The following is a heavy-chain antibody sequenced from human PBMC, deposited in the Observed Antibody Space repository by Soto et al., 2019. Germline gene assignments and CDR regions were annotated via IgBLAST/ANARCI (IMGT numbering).Heavy chain of an antibody. CDR1: GFTLSAYG. D-gene: IGHD6-19*01. V-gene: IGHV3-23*01. CDR3: ARRSSGWYFDY. Sequence: GGSLRLSCAASGFTLSAYGMSWVRQAPGKGLQWVSGITGNGVNTHYAESVKGRFTISRDNSKKTLFLQMNSLRAEDTAVYYCARRSSGWYFDYWGQGTLVTVSS. J-gene: IGHJ4*02. CDR2: ITGNGVNT.